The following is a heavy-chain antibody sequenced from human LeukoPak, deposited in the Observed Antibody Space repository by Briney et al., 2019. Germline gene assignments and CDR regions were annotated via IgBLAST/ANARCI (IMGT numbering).Heavy chain of an antibody. CDR2: INHSGST. V-gene: IGHV4-34*01. D-gene: IGHD3-9*01. Sequence: SETLSLTCAVYGGSFSGYYWSRIRQPPGKGLEWIGEINHSGSTNYNPSLKSRVTISVDTSKNQFSLKLSSVTAADTAVYYCARQKRYFDWSREQRSYYMDVWGKGTTVTVSS. CDR1: GGSFSGYY. CDR3: ARQKRYFDWSREQRSYYMDV. J-gene: IGHJ6*03.